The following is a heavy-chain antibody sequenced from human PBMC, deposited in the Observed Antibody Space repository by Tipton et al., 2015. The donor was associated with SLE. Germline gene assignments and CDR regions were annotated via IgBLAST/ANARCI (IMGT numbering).Heavy chain of an antibody. CDR1: GGSISNYY. J-gene: IGHJ6*03. CDR3: ARGYSSSSGGYYYYYMDV. V-gene: IGHV4-59*01. Sequence: TLSLTCIVSGGSISNYYWSWIRQPPGKRLEWIGDIYHSESSNYNPSLQSRVTLSVDTSKNQFSLKLSSVTAADTAVYYCARGYSSSSGGYYYYYMDVWGKGTTVTVSS. D-gene: IGHD6-6*01. CDR2: IYHSESS.